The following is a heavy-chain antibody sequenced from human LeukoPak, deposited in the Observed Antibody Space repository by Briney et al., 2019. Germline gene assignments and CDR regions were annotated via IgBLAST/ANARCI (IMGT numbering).Heavy chain of an antibody. CDR1: GFTFSSYA. CDR3: SKWKAIVLVPAARSPIDY. J-gene: IGHJ4*02. CDR2: ISGSGGST. Sequence: TGGSLRLSCAASGFTFSSYAMSWVRQAPGKGLEWVSAISGSGGSTYYADSVKGRFTISRDNSKNTLYLQMNSLRAEDTAVYYCSKWKAIVLVPAARSPIDYWGQGTLVTVSS. D-gene: IGHD2-2*01. V-gene: IGHV3-23*01.